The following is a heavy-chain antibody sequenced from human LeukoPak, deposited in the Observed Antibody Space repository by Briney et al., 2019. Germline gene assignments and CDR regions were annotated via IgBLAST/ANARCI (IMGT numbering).Heavy chain of an antibody. CDR2: FDPEDGET. D-gene: IGHD2-2*01. V-gene: IGHV1-24*01. Sequence: ASVKVSCKVSGYTLTELSMHWVRQAPGKGLEWMGGFDPEDGETIYAQKLQGRVTMTTDTSTSTAYMELRSLRSDDTAVYYCARDLSDIVVVPAATNFDYWGQGTLVTVSS. CDR3: ARDLSDIVVVPAATNFDY. CDR1: GYTLTELS. J-gene: IGHJ4*02.